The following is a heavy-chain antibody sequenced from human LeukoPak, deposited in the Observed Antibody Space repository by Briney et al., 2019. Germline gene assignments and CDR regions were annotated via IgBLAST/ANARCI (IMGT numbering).Heavy chain of an antibody. J-gene: IGHJ4*02. D-gene: IGHD3-10*01. CDR3: AKGDRLLWFGEKGGY. Sequence: PGGSLRLSGAAPGFTFRSNASGWVGQAQGRGLEWVSAISGSGGGTYYADSVKGWFTISRDNSKNTLYLQMNSLRAEDTAVYYCAKGDRLLWFGEKGGYWGQGTLVTVS. CDR1: GFTFRSNA. CDR2: ISGSGGGT. V-gene: IGHV3-23*01.